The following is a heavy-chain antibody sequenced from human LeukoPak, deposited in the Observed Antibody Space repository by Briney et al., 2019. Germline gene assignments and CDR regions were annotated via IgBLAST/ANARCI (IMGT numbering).Heavy chain of an antibody. J-gene: IGHJ3*02. CDR2: IDGSSGRI. Sequence: GGSLRLSCAASGFTFSDYYMSWIRQAPGKGLEWVSYIDGSSGRINYADSVKGRFTISRDNAKNSLFLQMNSLTVEDTAVYCCASRVAFDIWGLGTMVTVSS. CDR1: GFTFSDYY. D-gene: IGHD3-3*01. CDR3: ASRVAFDI. V-gene: IGHV3-11*01.